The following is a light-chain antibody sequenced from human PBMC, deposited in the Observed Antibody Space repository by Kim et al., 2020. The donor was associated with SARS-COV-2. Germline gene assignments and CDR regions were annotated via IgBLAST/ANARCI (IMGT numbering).Light chain of an antibody. CDR1: DNNIGNQT. CDR2: RSN. Sequence: TLPYTRNDNNIGNQTTSWLQHHQGRPPKVLSDRSNNRPSGISEGLSASRSGNTASLTITGLQPEDEADYYCSAWDSSLNAVVFGGGTQLTVL. J-gene: IGLJ2*01. CDR3: SAWDSSLNAVV. V-gene: IGLV10-54*01.